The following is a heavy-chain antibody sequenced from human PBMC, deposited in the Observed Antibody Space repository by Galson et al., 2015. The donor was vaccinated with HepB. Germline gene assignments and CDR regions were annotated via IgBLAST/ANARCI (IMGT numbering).Heavy chain of an antibody. D-gene: IGHD6-13*01. CDR3: AKGVYSSSCCCAY. CDR2: ISGSGGST. Sequence: SLRLSCAASGFTFSSYAMHWVRQAPGKGLEWVSAISGSGGSTYYGDSVKGRFTVSRDNSKNTLYLQMDSLRAEDTAVYYCAKGVYSSSCCCAYWGQGTLVTVSS. J-gene: IGHJ4*02. CDR1: GFTFSSYA. V-gene: IGHV3-23*01.